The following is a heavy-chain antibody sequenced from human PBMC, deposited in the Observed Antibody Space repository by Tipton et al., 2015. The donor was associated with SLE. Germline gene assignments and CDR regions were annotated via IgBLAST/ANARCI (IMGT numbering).Heavy chain of an antibody. CDR2: IYYTGTT. V-gene: IGHV4-31*03. CDR3: ARGRVSSTYYRHVNLDF. CDR1: GACVNNGAYF. D-gene: IGHD3-22*01. Sequence: TLSLTCSVSGACVNNGAYFCSWVRQRPGKGLEWIGSIYYTGTTDYSPSLQSRVTMSADTSKNQFSLKLNSVTAADTAVYYCARGRVSSTYYRHVNLDFWGQGTLVTFSS. J-gene: IGHJ4*02.